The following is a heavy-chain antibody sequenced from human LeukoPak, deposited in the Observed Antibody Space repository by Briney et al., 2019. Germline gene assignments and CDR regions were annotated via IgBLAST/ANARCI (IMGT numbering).Heavy chain of an antibody. V-gene: IGHV3-30*18. CDR2: ISYDGSNK. CDR1: GFTFSSYG. CDR3: AKGSSSWYGSFDP. D-gene: IGHD6-13*01. J-gene: IGHJ5*02. Sequence: GGSLRLSCAASGFTFSSYGMHWVRQAAGKGLEWVAVISYDGSNKYYADSVKGRFTISRDNSKNTLYLQMNSLRAEDTAVYYCAKGSSSWYGSFDPWGQGTLVTVSS.